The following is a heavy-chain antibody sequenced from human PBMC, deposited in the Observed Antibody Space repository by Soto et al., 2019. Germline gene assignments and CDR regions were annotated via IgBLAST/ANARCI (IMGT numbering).Heavy chain of an antibody. V-gene: IGHV3-7*01. CDR1: GFTFSTYW. CDR2: IKQDGSER. D-gene: IGHD1-1*01. CDR3: ATASGTSDY. J-gene: IGHJ4*02. Sequence: PGGSLRLSCAASGFTFSTYWMSWVRQGPGKGLEWVANIKQDGSERYYVDSVKGRFTISRDNAKNSLYLQMNSLRAEDTAVYYCATASGTSDYWGQGTLVTVSS.